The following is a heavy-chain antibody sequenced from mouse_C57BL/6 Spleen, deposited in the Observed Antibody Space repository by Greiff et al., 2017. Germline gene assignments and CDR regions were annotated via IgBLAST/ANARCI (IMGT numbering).Heavy chain of an antibody. Sequence: QVQLQQSGPELVKPGASVKISCKASGYAFSSSWMNWVKQRPGKGLEWIGRIYPGDGDTNYNGKFKGKATLTADKSSSTAYMQLSSLTSEDSAVXFCASRGKYDGYYEGAMDYWGQGTSVTVSS. CDR2: IYPGDGDT. CDR1: GYAFSSSW. V-gene: IGHV1-82*01. CDR3: ASRGKYDGYYEGAMDY. D-gene: IGHD2-3*01. J-gene: IGHJ4*01.